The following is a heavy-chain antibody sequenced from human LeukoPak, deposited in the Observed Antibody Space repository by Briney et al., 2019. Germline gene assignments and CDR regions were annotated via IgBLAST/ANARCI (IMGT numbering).Heavy chain of an antibody. CDR1: GRSFSGYY. D-gene: IGHD3-22*01. J-gene: IGHJ4*02. CDR3: ARGPPYYYDSSGVDY. Sequence: SETLSLTCAVYGRSFSGYYWSWIRQPPGKGLEWIGEINHSGSTNYNPSLKNRVTISVDTSKNQFSLKLSSVTAADTAVYYCARGPPYYYDSSGVDYWGQGTLVTVSS. V-gene: IGHV4-34*01. CDR2: INHSGST.